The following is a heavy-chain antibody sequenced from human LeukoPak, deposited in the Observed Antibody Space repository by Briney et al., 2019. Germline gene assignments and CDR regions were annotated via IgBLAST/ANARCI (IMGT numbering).Heavy chain of an antibody. CDR2: IYYSGST. CDR1: GGSISSYY. Sequence: SETLSLTCTVSGGSISSYYWSWIRQSPGKGLEWIGYIYYSGSTNYNPSLKSRVTVSVDTSKNQFSLKLSSVTAADTAVYFCARGGRYMSASWYRSVYYYMDVWGKGTTVTVSS. CDR3: ARGGRYMSASWYRSVYYYMDV. D-gene: IGHD6-13*01. J-gene: IGHJ6*03. V-gene: IGHV4-59*01.